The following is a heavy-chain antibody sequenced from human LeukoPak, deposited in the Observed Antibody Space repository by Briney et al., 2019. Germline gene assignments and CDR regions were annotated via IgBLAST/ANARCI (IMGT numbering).Heavy chain of an antibody. CDR1: GSSISSHY. J-gene: IGHJ5*02. V-gene: IGHV4-59*11. CDR2: IYYSGST. D-gene: IGHD3-9*01. CDR3: ARHGHDWLDWFDP. Sequence: SETLSLTCTVSGSSISSHYWSWIRQPPGKGLEWIGYIYYSGSTNYNPSLKSRVTISVDTSKNQFSLKLSSVTAADTAVYYCARHGHDWLDWFDPWGQGTLVTVSS.